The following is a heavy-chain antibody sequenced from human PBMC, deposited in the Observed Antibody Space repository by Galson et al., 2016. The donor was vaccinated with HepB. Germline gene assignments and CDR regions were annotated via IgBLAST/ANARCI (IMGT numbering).Heavy chain of an antibody. CDR1: GYTFTSYA. Sequence: SVKVSCKASGYTFTSYAMHWVRQAPGQRLEWMGWINAGNGNTKYSQKFQGRVTITRDTSASTAYMELSSLRSEDTAVYYCATVRRDTSSSGQFYYFYMDVWGIGTTVTVSS. V-gene: IGHV1-3*01. J-gene: IGHJ6*03. CDR3: ATVRRDTSSSGQFYYFYMDV. D-gene: IGHD6-6*01. CDR2: INAGNGNT.